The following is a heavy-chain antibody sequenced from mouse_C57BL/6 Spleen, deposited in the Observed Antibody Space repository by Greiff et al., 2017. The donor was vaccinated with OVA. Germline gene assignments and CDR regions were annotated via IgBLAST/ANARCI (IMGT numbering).Heavy chain of an antibody. Sequence: QVQLKQSGPELVKPGASVKLSCKASGYTFTSYDINWVTPSPFPFLEWIGWIYPRVGRPQYNEKFKGKATLTVDTSSSTAYMELHSLTSEDSAVYFCARRGNYFDYWGQGTTLTVSS. CDR2: IYPRVGRP. CDR1: GYTFTSYD. V-gene: IGHV1-85*01. CDR3: ARRGNYFDY. J-gene: IGHJ2*01.